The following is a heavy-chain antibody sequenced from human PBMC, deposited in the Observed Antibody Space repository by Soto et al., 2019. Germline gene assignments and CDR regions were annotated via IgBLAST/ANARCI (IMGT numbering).Heavy chain of an antibody. CDR1: GASISGFY. J-gene: IGHJ5*02. V-gene: IGHV4-4*07. Sequence: SQTLSLTCTVFGASISGFYWSWILKSAGKGLEWIGRIYATGTTDYHPSLKSRVMMSVDTSKKQFSLKLRSVTAADTAVYYCVRDGTKTLRDWFDPWGQGISVTVSS. CDR2: IYATGTT. CDR3: VRDGTKTLRDWFDP. D-gene: IGHD1-1*01.